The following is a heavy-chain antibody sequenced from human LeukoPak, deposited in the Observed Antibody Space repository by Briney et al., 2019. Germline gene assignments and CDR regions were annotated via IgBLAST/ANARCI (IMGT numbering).Heavy chain of an antibody. CDR3: ARDDGRPGRLDY. CDR2: ISAYNGKT. Sequence: GASVKVSCKASGYTFSSYAISWVRQAPGQGLQWMGWISAYNGKTNYAHKVQGSVTITTDTNTSTAHMELRSPGADDADVYDCARDDGRPGRLDYWGQGTLVTVSS. V-gene: IGHV1-18*01. J-gene: IGHJ4*02. CDR1: GYTFSSYA.